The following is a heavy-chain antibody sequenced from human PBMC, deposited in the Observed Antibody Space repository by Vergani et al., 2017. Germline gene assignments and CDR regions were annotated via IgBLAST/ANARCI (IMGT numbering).Heavy chain of an antibody. V-gene: IGHV4-38-2*02. D-gene: IGHD4-17*01. CDR3: ARLQGYGDYPWYFDY. CDR1: GYSISSGYF. Sequence: QVQLQESGPRLVKPSETLSLICSVSGYSISSGYFWGWIRQSPGKGLEWIGSIYYSGSTYYNPSLKSRVTISVDTSKNQFSLKLSSVTAADTAVYYCARLQGYGDYPWYFDYWGQGTLVTVSS. J-gene: IGHJ4*02. CDR2: IYYSGST.